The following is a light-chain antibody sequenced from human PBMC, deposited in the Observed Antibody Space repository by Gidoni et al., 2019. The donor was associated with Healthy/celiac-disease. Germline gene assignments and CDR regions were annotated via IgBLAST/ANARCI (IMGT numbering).Light chain of an antibody. CDR3: QVWDSSSDHHWV. CDR2: DDS. CDR1: NIGSKS. V-gene: IGLV3-21*03. J-gene: IGLJ3*02. Sequence: SYVLNKPPSGAVAPGKTARITCGGNNIGSKSLHWYQQKPGQAPVLVVYDDSDRPSGIPERFSGSNSGNTATLTISRVEAGDEADYYCQVWDSSSDHHWVFGGGTKLTVL.